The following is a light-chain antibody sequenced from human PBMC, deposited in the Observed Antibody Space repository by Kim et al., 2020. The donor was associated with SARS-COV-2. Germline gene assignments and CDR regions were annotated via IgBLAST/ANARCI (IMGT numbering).Light chain of an antibody. V-gene: IGLV3-19*01. Sequence: SSELTQDPAVSVALGQTVRITCQGDSLRSYYASWYQQKPGQAPVLVIYGKNNRPSGIPDRFSGSSSGNTASLTITGAQAEDEAEDYSYSRDSSGNHLIFG. CDR3: YSRDSSGNHLI. J-gene: IGLJ2*01. CDR2: GKN. CDR1: SLRSYY.